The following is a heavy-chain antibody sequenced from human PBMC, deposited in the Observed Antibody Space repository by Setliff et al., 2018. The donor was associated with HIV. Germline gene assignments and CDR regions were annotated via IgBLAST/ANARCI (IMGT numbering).Heavy chain of an antibody. J-gene: IGHJ4*02. V-gene: IGHV3-49*04. Sequence: HPGGSLRLSCTASGFTFGDYAMSWVRQAPGKGLEWVGFIRSKAYGGTTEYAASVKGRFTISRDDSKSIAYLQMNSLKTEDTAVYYCARAIVGATTFDYWGQGTLVTV. CDR2: IRSKAYGGTT. CDR3: ARAIVGATTFDY. D-gene: IGHD1-26*01. CDR1: GFTFGDYA.